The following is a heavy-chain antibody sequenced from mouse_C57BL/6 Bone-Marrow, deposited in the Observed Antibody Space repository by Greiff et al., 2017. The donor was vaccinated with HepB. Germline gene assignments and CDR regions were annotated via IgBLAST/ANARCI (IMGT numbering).Heavy chain of an antibody. J-gene: IGHJ1*03. CDR1: GYTFTDYE. V-gene: IGHV1-15*01. Sequence: VQLQQSGAELVRPGASVTLSCKASGYTFTDYEMHWVKQTPVHGLEWIGAIDPETGGTAYNQKFKGKAILTADKSSSTAYMELRSLTSEDSAVYYCTREGVYGSYGGWYFDVWGTGTTVTVSS. CDR3: TREGVYGSYGGWYFDV. D-gene: IGHD2-1*01. CDR2: IDPETGGT.